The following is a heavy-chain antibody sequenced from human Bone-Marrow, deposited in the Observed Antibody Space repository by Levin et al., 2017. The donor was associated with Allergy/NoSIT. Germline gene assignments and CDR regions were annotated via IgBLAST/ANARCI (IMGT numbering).Heavy chain of an antibody. D-gene: IGHD4-17*01. CDR1: GFTFSGYY. V-gene: IGHV3-11*05. CDR3: ARVDYGDYILDF. J-gene: IGHJ4*02. CDR2: ISSSGSYT. Sequence: GESLKISCAASGFTFSGYYMTWVRQAPGKGLEWVSYISSSGSYTNYADSVRGRFTISSDNAKNSLYLQMNSLRAEDSAVYFCARVDYGDYILDFWGQGTLVTVSS.